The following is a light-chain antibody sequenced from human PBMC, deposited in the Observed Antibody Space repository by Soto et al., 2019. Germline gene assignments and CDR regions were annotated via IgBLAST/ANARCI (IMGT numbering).Light chain of an antibody. CDR3: QQYGSSPWT. CDR1: QSVDSGY. Sequence: ERMMTQSPATLSLSPGERATLSCRASQSVDSGYLAWYQQKPGQAPRLLIYGASSRATGIPDRFSGSGSGTDFTLTISRLEPEDFAVYYCQQYGSSPWTFGQGTKVDIK. CDR2: GAS. V-gene: IGKV3-20*01. J-gene: IGKJ1*01.